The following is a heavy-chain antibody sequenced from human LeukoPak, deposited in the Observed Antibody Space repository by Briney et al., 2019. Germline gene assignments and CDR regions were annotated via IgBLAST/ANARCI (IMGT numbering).Heavy chain of an antibody. D-gene: IGHD3-10*01. J-gene: IGHJ6*04. CDR2: ISYDGSNK. V-gene: IGHV3-30*04. Sequence: PGGSLRLSCAASGFTFSSYAMHWVRQAPGKELEWVAVISYDGSNKYYADSVKGRFTISRDNSKNTLYLQMNSLRAEDTAVYYCARDITMVRGRYYYYGMDVWGKGTTVTASS. CDR1: GFTFSSYA. CDR3: ARDITMVRGRYYYYGMDV.